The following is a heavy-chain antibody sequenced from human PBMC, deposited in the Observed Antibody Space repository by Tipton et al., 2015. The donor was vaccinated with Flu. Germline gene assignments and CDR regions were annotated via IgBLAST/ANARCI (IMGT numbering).Heavy chain of an antibody. CDR2: IYYSGST. CDR3: ARATYGDYVDGGIKFAY. Sequence: TLSLTCTVSGGSISSYYWSWIRQPPGKGLEWIGYIYYSGSTNYNPSLKSRVTISVDTSKNQFSLKLSSVTAADTAVYYCARATYGDYVDGGIKFAYWGQGTLVTVSS. V-gene: IGHV4-59*01. J-gene: IGHJ4*02. D-gene: IGHD4-17*01. CDR1: GGSISSYY.